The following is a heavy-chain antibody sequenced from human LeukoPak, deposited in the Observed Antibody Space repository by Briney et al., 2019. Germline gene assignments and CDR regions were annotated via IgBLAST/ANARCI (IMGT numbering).Heavy chain of an antibody. J-gene: IGHJ4*02. CDR1: GFTFSSYG. D-gene: IGHD3-22*01. CDR3: AKVRGYYDSSGWFVY. V-gene: IGHV3-33*06. Sequence: PGRSLRLSCAASGFTFSSYGMHWVRQAPGKGLEWVAVIWYDGSNKYYADSVKGRFTISRDNSKNTLYLQMNSLRAEDTAVYYCAKVRGYYDSSGWFVYWGQGTLVTVSS. CDR2: IWYDGSNK.